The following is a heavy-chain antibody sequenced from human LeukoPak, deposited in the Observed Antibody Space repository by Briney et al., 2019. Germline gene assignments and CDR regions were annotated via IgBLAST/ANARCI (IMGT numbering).Heavy chain of an antibody. CDR1: GGTFSRYA. Sequence: SVKVSCKASGGTFSRYAISWVRQAPGQGLEWMGGIIPIFGTANYAQKFQGRVTITTDESTSTAYMELSSLRSEDTAVYYCARAGLRDYYDSSGYHYWGQGTLVTVSS. CDR3: ARAGLRDYYDSSGYHY. V-gene: IGHV1-69*05. CDR2: IIPIFGTA. J-gene: IGHJ4*02. D-gene: IGHD3-22*01.